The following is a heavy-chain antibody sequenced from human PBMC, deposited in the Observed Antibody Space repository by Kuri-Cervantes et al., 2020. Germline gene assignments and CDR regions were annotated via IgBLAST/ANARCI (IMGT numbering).Heavy chain of an antibody. D-gene: IGHD3-3*01. Sequence: GESLKISCAASGFTFSSYDMHWVRQATGKGLEWVSAIGTAGDTYYPGSVKGRFTISRENAKNSLYLQMNSLRAGDTAVYYCARVLPKYYDFWSGFHYYYYGMDVWGQGTTVTVSS. J-gene: IGHJ6*02. CDR1: GFTFSSYD. CDR3: ARVLPKYYDFWSGFHYYYYGMDV. V-gene: IGHV3-13*01. CDR2: IGTAGDT.